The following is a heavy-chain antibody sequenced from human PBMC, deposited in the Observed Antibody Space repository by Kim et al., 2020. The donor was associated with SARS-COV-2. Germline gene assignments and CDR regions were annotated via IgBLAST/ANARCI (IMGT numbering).Heavy chain of an antibody. D-gene: IGHD3-10*01. V-gene: IGHV3-23*01. CDR3: AKGYYYGSGSYYAEYFQH. J-gene: IGHJ1*01. Sequence: KGRFTISRDNSKNTLYLQMNSLRAEDTAVYYCAKGYYYGSGSYYAEYFQHWGQGTLVTVSS.